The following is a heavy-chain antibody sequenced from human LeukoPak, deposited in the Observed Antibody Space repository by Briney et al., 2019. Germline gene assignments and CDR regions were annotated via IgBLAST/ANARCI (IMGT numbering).Heavy chain of an antibody. Sequence: ASVKVSCKASGYTFTSYYMHWVRQAPGQGLEWMGMINPIGGTTNYEQKFQGRVTMTRNTSISTAYMELSSLRSEDTAVYYCARVRVAPDYWGQGTLVTVSS. V-gene: IGHV1-46*01. CDR2: INPIGGTT. J-gene: IGHJ4*02. CDR3: ARVRVAPDY. CDR1: GYTFTSYY. D-gene: IGHD5-12*01.